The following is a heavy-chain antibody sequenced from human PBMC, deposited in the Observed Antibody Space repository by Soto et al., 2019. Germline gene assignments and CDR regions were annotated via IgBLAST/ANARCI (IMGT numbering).Heavy chain of an antibody. CDR2: ISKSGSII. V-gene: IGHV3-11*01. Sequence: GGSLRLSCAASGFTFSDYYMSWLRQPPRKGLEWVSYISKSGSIIHFADSVKGRFAISRDNAKNTLYLQMSSLRAEDTALYYCARDLSPYSDYYDESTSETWFDPWGQGTLVTVSS. CDR1: GFTFSDYY. J-gene: IGHJ5*02. CDR3: ARDLSPYSDYYDESTSETWFDP. D-gene: IGHD3-16*01.